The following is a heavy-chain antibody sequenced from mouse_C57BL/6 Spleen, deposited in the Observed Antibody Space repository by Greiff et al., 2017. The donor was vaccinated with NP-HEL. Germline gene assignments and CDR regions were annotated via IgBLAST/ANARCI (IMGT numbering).Heavy chain of an antibody. D-gene: IGHD1-1*01. CDR3: ARSCSYYYGSSHYYAMDY. V-gene: IGHV1-64*01. CDR1: GYTFTSYW. Sequence: VQLKQPGAELVKPGASVKLSCKASGYTFTSYWMHWVKQRPGQGLEWIGMIHPNSGSTNYNEKFKSKATLTVDKSSSTAYMQLSSLTSEDSAVYYCARSCSYYYGSSHYYAMDYWGQGTSVTVSS. J-gene: IGHJ4*01. CDR2: IHPNSGST.